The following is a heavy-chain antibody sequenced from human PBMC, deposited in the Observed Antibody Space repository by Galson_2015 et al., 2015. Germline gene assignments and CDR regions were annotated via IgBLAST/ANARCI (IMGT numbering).Heavy chain of an antibody. CDR1: GFTFSSYW. J-gene: IGHJ4*02. Sequence: SLRLSCAASGFTFSSYWMHWVRQAPGKGLVWVSRINSDGSSTSYADSVKGRFTISRDNARNTLYLQMNSLRAEDTAVYYCARVYCSSTSCHPYWGQGTLVTVSS. CDR3: ARVYCSSTSCHPY. D-gene: IGHD2-2*01. V-gene: IGHV3-74*01. CDR2: INSDGSST.